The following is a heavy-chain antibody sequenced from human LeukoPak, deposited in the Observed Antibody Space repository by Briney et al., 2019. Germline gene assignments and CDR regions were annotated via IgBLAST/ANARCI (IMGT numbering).Heavy chain of an antibody. CDR1: GFTFSSYE. Sequence: GGSLRLSCAASGFTFSSYEMNWVRQAPGKGLEWVSSISTSSSYIYYADSVKGRFTISRDNAKKSLYLQMNSLRAEDTALYYCARAHGAGGLGYYYMDVWGKGTTVTISS. D-gene: IGHD6-19*01. CDR3: ARAHGAGGLGYYYMDV. V-gene: IGHV3-21*01. J-gene: IGHJ6*03. CDR2: ISTSSSYI.